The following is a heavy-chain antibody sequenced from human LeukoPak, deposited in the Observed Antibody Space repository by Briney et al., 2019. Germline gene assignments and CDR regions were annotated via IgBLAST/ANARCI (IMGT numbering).Heavy chain of an antibody. CDR2: IYYSGST. CDR3: AIEITAIAY. Sequence: SETLSLTCTVSGGSISSYYWSWIRQPPGKGLEWIGYIYYSGSTNYNPSLKSRVTISVDTSKNQFSLKLSSVTAADTAVYYCAIEITAIAYWGQGTLVTVSS. J-gene: IGHJ4*02. D-gene: IGHD5-18*01. CDR1: GGSISSYY. V-gene: IGHV4-59*12.